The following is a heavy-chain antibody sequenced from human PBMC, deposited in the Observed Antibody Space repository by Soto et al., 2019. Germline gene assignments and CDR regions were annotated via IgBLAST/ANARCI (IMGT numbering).Heavy chain of an antibody. Sequence: GGSLRLSCAASGFTFTSYGMHWVRQAPGKGLEWMALILHDGSAEYYADSVKGRFTISRDNSKNTLYLQMDSLRAEDTAVYYCARSRDGYSFYFYYGMDGWGQGTTVTVSS. J-gene: IGHJ6*02. D-gene: IGHD4-4*01. V-gene: IGHV3-30*03. CDR3: ARSRDGYSFYFYYGMDG. CDR1: GFTFTSYG. CDR2: ILHDGSAE.